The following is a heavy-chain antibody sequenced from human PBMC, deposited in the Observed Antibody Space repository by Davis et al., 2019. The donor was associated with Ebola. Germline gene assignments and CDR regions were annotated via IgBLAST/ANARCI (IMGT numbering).Heavy chain of an antibody. CDR1: GFTFSSYG. CDR2: IWYDGSNK. D-gene: IGHD1-26*01. CDR3: ARGGLGVGAFANSPEWELPHDAFDI. V-gene: IGHV3-33*01. J-gene: IGHJ3*02. Sequence: PGGSLRLSCAASGFTFSSYGMHWVRQAPGKGLEWVAVIWYDGSNKYYADSVKGLFTISRDNAKNSLYLQMNSLRAEDTAVYYCARGGLGVGAFANSPEWELPHDAFDIWGQGTMVTVSS.